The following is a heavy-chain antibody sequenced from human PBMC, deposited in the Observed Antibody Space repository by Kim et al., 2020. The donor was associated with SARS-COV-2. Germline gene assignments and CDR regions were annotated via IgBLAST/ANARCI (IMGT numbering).Heavy chain of an antibody. V-gene: IGHV4-39*01. D-gene: IGHD6-13*01. CDR2: IYYSGST. Sequence: SETLSLTCTVSGGSISSSSYYWGWIRQPPGKGLEWIGSIYYSGSTYYNPSLKSRVTISVDTSKNQFSLKLSSVTAADTAVYYCARYDIMTGIAAAGTGYFDYWGQGTLVTVSS. J-gene: IGHJ4*02. CDR3: ARYDIMTGIAAAGTGYFDY. CDR1: GGSISSSSYY.